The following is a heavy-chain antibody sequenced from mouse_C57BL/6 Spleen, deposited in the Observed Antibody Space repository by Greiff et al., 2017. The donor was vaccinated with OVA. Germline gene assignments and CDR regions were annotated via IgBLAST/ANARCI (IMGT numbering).Heavy chain of an antibody. V-gene: IGHV1-81*01. J-gene: IGHJ2*01. CDR3: ARTGDSSGYPDY. Sequence: QVQLQQSGAELARPGASVKLSCKASGYTFTSYGISWVKQRTGQGLEWIGEIYPRSGNTYYNEKFKGKATLTADKSSSTAYMELRSLTSEDSAVYFCARTGDSSGYPDYWGQGTTLTVSS. D-gene: IGHD3-2*02. CDR1: GYTFTSYG. CDR2: IYPRSGNT.